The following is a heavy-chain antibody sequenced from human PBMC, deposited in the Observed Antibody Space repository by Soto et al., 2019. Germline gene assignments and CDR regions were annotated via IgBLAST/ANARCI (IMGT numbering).Heavy chain of an antibody. J-gene: IGHJ4*02. V-gene: IGHV3-48*01. Sequence: EVKLVESGGGLVQPGGSLRLSCAASGFTFTAYSMHWVRQAPGKGLEWISYINSGGTVMKHADSVRGRFTISRDNAKNSLYLQMNSLRADDTAVYYCARLTSTTAVPDYWGQGTLVTVSS. CDR2: INSGGTVM. CDR3: ARLTSTTAVPDY. CDR1: GFTFTAYS. D-gene: IGHD2-2*01.